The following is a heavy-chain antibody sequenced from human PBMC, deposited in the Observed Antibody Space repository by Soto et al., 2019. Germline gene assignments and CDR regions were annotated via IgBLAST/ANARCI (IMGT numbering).Heavy chain of an antibody. V-gene: IGHV3-33*01. D-gene: IGHD6-13*01. CDR3: ARDLSYSSRGGGPLFGPTFDY. Sequence: GGSLRLSCAASGFTFSSYGMHWVRQAPGKGLEWVAVIWYDGSNKYYADSVKGRFTISRDNSKNTLYLQMNSLRAEDTAVYYCARDLSYSSRGGGPLFGPTFDYWGQGTLVTVSS. CDR1: GFTFSSYG. CDR2: IWYDGSNK. J-gene: IGHJ4*02.